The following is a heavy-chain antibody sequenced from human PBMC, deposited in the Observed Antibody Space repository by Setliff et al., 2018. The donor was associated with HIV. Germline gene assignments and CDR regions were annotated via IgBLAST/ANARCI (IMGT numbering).Heavy chain of an antibody. V-gene: IGHV4-59*11. CDR2: IYYNGIT. Sequence: SETLSLTCTVSGGSISSHYWSWIRQPPGKGLEWIGSIYYNGITNYNPSLKSRVTVSVDTSKNQFSLKLSSVTAADTAVYYCARAGYYGSTSYWEYFQHWGQGTLVTRLL. CDR3: ARAGYYGSTSYWEYFQH. J-gene: IGHJ1*01. CDR1: GGSISSHY. D-gene: IGHD3-22*01.